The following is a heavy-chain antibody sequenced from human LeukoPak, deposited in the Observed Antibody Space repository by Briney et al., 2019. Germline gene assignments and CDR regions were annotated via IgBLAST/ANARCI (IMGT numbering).Heavy chain of an antibody. J-gene: IGHJ3*01. CDR1: GYTFTAYY. Sequence: ASVRVSCKTSGYTFTAYYIHWVRQAPGQGLEWMGWIQANSGGTNYAQKFQGRVTMIRDTSISTAHMELTSLTSDDTAVYYCVREMHGLSAFDLWGPGTMVTVSS. CDR2: IQANSGGT. V-gene: IGHV1-2*02. CDR3: VREMHGLSAFDL. D-gene: IGHD3/OR15-3a*01.